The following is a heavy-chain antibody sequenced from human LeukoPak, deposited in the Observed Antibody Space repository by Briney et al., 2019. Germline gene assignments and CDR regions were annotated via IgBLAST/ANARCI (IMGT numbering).Heavy chain of an antibody. Sequence: ASVKVSCKASGYTFSAYYMHWVRQAPGQGLEWMGGMNPNSGDTNYAQKFQGRVTMTRDTSINTAYMELSSLTSGDTAVYYCARFSAVASTANDYWGQGALVTVYS. V-gene: IGHV1-2*02. J-gene: IGHJ4*02. CDR3: ARFSAVASTANDY. D-gene: IGHD6-19*01. CDR1: GYTFSAYY. CDR2: MNPNSGDT.